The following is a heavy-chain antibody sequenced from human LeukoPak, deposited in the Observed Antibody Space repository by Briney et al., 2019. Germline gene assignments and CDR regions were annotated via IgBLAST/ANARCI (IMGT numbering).Heavy chain of an antibody. Sequence: GGSLRLSCAASGFTFSDYYMSWIRQAPGKGLEWVSYISSSGSTIYHADSVKGRFTISRDNAKNSLYLQMNSLRAEDTAVYYCAREAQGIAAAGTLDYWGQGTLVTVSS. CDR2: ISSSGSTI. J-gene: IGHJ4*02. CDR3: AREAQGIAAAGTLDY. D-gene: IGHD6-13*01. CDR1: GFTFSDYY. V-gene: IGHV3-11*01.